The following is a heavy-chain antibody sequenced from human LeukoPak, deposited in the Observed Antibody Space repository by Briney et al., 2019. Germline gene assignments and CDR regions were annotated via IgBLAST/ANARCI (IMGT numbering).Heavy chain of an antibody. D-gene: IGHD6-6*01. CDR3: ARAVPSYSSSSGHDY. J-gene: IGHJ4*02. CDR2: ITSTGSYI. V-gene: IGHV3-21*01. Sequence: AGGSLRLSCAASAFSFSDYNMNWVRQAPGKGLEWVSSITSTGSYIYYADSVKGRFTISTDNAKNSLYLQMNSLRAEDTAVYYCARAVPSYSSSSGHDYWGQGTLVTVSS. CDR1: AFSFSDYN.